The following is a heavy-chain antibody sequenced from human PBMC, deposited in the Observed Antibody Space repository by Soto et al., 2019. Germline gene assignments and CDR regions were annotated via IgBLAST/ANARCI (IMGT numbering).Heavy chain of an antibody. J-gene: IGHJ6*02. CDR2: ISYDGNNK. V-gene: IGHV3-30-3*01. CDR1: GFIFSSYD. D-gene: IGHD2-15*01. CDR3: ARAGCDGGSCYTLVGLRYGTDV. Sequence: QVQLVESGGGVVQPGRSLRLSCAASGFIFSSYDMYWVRQAPGKGLEWVAVISYDGNNKYYADSVKGRFTISRDNSRNTLYLQMNSLRAEDSAVYYCARAGCDGGSCYTLVGLRYGTDVWGQGTTVTVYS.